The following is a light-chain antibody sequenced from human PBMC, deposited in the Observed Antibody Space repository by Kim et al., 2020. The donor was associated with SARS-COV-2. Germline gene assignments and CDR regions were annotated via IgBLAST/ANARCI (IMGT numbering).Light chain of an antibody. Sequence: APGKTSGITCGGNNIGSKSVQWYRQQPGQAPVLVIYYDSDRPSGIPERFSGSNSGNTATLTISRVEAGDEADYYCQVYYSNSDHWVFGGGTQLTVL. CDR1: NIGSKS. CDR2: YDS. CDR3: QVYYSNSDHWV. V-gene: IGLV3-21*04. J-gene: IGLJ3*02.